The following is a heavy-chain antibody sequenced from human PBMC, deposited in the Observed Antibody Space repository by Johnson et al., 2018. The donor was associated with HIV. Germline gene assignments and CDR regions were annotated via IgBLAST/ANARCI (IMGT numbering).Heavy chain of an antibody. CDR2: INQDGSER. J-gene: IGHJ3*02. Sequence: VHLVESGGNLVQPGGSLRLSCAESGFTFSHYWMTWVRQAPGKGLEWVANINQDGSERYYVDSVTGRFTISRDNAKKSVYLQMNSLRAEDTAVYYCARKADAFDIWGQGTMITVSS. CDR3: ARKADAFDI. V-gene: IGHV3-7*05. CDR1: GFTFSHYW.